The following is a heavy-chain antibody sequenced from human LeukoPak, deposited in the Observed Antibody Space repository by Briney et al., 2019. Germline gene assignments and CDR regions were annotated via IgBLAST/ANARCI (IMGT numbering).Heavy chain of an antibody. CDR2: MSSSSSYI. V-gene: IGHV3-21*01. J-gene: IGHJ4*02. Sequence: GGSLRLSCAASGFTFSSYSMNWVRQAPGKGLEWVSSMSSSSSYIYYADSVKGRFTISRDNVKNSLYLQMNSLRAEDTAVYYCALTSRIVLTRDWHLDYWGQGTLVTVSS. D-gene: IGHD3-9*01. CDR1: GFTFSSYS. CDR3: ALTSRIVLTRDWHLDY.